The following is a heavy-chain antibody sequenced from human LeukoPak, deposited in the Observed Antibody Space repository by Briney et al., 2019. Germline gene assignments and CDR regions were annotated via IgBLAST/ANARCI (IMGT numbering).Heavy chain of an antibody. J-gene: IGHJ4*02. CDR1: GYTFTGYY. CDR3: ARGSRVGASSRIHTGIYFDY. CDR2: INPNSGGT. V-gene: IGHV1-2*04. D-gene: IGHD1-26*01. Sequence: ASVKVSCKASGYTFTGYYMHWVRQAPGQGLEWMGWINPNSGGTNYAQKFQGWVTMTRDTSISTAYMELSRLRSDDTAVYYCARGSRVGASSRIHTGIYFDYWGQGTLVTVSS.